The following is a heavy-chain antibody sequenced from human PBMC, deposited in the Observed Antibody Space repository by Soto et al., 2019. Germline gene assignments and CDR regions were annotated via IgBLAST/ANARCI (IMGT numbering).Heavy chain of an antibody. CDR1: GFTFSSYA. CDR2: ISSNGGST. V-gene: IGHV3-64D*08. D-gene: IGHD3-3*01. CDR3: VKDGRITIFGVVIRLPYFDY. Sequence: GGSLRLSCSASGFTFSSYAMHWVRQAPGKGLEYVSAISSNGGSTYYADSVKGRFTISRDNSKNTLYLQMSSLRAEDTAVYYCVKDGRITIFGVVIRLPYFDYWGQGTLVTVS. J-gene: IGHJ4*02.